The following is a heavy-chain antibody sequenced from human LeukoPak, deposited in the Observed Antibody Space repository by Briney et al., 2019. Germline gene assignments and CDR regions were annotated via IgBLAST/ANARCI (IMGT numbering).Heavy chain of an antibody. V-gene: IGHV4-39*01. D-gene: IGHD3-9*01. CDR2: IYYSGST. Sequence: SETLSLTCTVSGGSISSSSYYWGWIRQPPGKGLECIRSIYYSGSTYYNPSLKSRVTISVDTSKNQFSLKLSSVTAADTAVYYCARAADYDILTGYYAPTLDYWGQGTLVTVSS. CDR1: GGSISSSSYY. CDR3: ARAADYDILTGYYAPTLDY. J-gene: IGHJ4*02.